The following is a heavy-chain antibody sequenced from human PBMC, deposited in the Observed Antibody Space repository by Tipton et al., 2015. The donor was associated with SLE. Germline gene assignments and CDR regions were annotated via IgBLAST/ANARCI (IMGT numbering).Heavy chain of an antibody. J-gene: IGHJ3*02. V-gene: IGHV4-59*08. Sequence: TLSLTCIVSGDSLIKYYWNWFRQSPGKRLEWIGYVFYTGSTNYNPSFKSRVTISVDTSNNQFSLNLNSVTAADTAVYYCARTLLPAFLGTFDIWGQGTVVTVSS. CDR1: GDSLIKYY. CDR3: ARTLLPAFLGTFDI. CDR2: VFYTGST. D-gene: IGHD2-2*01.